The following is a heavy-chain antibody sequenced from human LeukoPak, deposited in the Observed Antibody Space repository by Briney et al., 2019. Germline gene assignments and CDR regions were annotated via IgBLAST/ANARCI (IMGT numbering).Heavy chain of an antibody. CDR1: GFTFDDYA. V-gene: IGHV3-9*01. D-gene: IGHD1-26*01. CDR3: AKGSGPWELRDAFDI. J-gene: IGHJ3*02. Sequence: GGSLRLSCAASGFTFDDYAMHWVRQAPGKGLEWVSGISWNSGSIGYADSVKGRFTISRDNAKNSLYLQMNSLRAEDTALYYCAKGSGPWELRDAFDIWGQGTMVTVSS. CDR2: ISWNSGSI.